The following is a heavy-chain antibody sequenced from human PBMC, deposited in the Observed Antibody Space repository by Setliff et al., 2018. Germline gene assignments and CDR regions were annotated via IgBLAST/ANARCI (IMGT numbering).Heavy chain of an antibody. V-gene: IGHV3-74*01. J-gene: IGHJ3*02. CDR2: INTNADST. CDR1: GFTFSNYW. CDR3: ARKQGGAFDI. D-gene: IGHD1-26*01. Sequence: LRLSCAASGFTFSNYWMHWVRQAPGKGLVWVSRINTNADSTTNADSVKGRFTISRDNAKNTVYLQMNSLRAEDTAVYYCARKQGGAFDIWGQGTKVTVSS.